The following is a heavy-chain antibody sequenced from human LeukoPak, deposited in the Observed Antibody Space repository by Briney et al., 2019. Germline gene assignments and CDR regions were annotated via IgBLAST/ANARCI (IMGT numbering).Heavy chain of an antibody. Sequence: GGSLRLSCAASGFTFSSYSMNWVRQAPGKGLEWVSYISSSSSTIYYADSVKGRFTISRDNAKNSLYLQMNSLRAEDTAVYYCARVRSGQYSSSNYWGQGTLVTVSS. D-gene: IGHD6-19*01. J-gene: IGHJ4*02. CDR3: ARVRSGQYSSSNY. CDR2: ISSSSSTI. V-gene: IGHV3-48*04. CDR1: GFTFSSYS.